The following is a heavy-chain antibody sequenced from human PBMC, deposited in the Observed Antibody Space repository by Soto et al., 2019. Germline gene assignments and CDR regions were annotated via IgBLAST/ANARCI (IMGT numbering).Heavy chain of an antibody. CDR3: VRSLFDDGGGLSVD. J-gene: IGHJ4*02. CDR1: GGSISSYY. CDR2: IYYSGST. D-gene: IGHD3-22*01. V-gene: IGHV4-59*01. Sequence: QVQLQESGPGLVKPSETLSLTCTVSGGSISSYYWGWMRQPPGKGLEWIGDIYYSGSTNHNPALNSRVSIAITSKNQFSLKLTSVTAADTAVYYCVRSLFDDGGGLSVDWGRGTLVTVSS.